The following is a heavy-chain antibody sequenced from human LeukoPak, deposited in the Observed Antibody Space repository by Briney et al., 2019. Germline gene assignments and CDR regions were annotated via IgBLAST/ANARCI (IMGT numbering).Heavy chain of an antibody. V-gene: IGHV4-34*01. CDR1: GGSFSGFY. CDR3: ARGRLRRSWTSNSSGGAWNDY. D-gene: IGHD3-22*01. CDR2: IYYSGST. Sequence: SETLSLTCAVYGGSFSGFYWNWIRQPPGKGLEWIGEIYYSGSTNYNPSLMSRVTVSTDTSKNQLSLRLTSVTAADTAVYYCARGRLRRSWTSNSSGGAWNDYWGQGTLVTVSS. J-gene: IGHJ4*02.